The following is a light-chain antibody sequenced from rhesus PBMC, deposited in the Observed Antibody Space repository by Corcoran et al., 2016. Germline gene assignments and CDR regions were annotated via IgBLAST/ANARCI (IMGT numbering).Light chain of an antibody. CDR3: QHCFSFPPT. J-gene: IGKJ3*01. Sequence: DIQMTQSPSSLSISLGDRVTITCRASQRINNDLAWYQQRPGETPQLLTYGASSLQSGIPSRFSGSGSGTDFTLTLNGLQFEDIATYFCQHCFSFPPTFGRGTKLD. V-gene: IGKV1-33*02. CDR1: QRINND. CDR2: GAS.